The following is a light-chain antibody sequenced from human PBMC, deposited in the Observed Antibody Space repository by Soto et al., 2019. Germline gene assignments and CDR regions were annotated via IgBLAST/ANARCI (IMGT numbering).Light chain of an antibody. V-gene: IGKV1-39*01. CDR1: QSISSY. CDR2: DAS. Sequence: DIQMTQSPSSLSASVGDRVTITCRASQSISSYLNWYQQKPGKAPKLLIYDASSLQSGVPSRFSGSGSGTDFTLTISSLQPEDFATYYCQQSYSTRITFGQGTRLEIK. CDR3: QQSYSTRIT. J-gene: IGKJ5*01.